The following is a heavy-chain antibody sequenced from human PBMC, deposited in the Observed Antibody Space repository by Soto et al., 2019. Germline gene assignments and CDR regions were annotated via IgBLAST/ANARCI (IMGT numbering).Heavy chain of an antibody. J-gene: IGHJ4*02. D-gene: IGHD3-3*01. CDR2: INPNSGGT. Sequence: ASVKVSCKASGYTFTGYYMHWVRQAPGQGLEWMGWINPNSGGTNYAQKFQGRVTMTRDTSISTAYMELSRLRSDDTAVYYCARSGSGNREYFDYWGQGTLVTVSS. CDR3: ARSGSGNREYFDY. V-gene: IGHV1-2*02. CDR1: GYTFTGYY.